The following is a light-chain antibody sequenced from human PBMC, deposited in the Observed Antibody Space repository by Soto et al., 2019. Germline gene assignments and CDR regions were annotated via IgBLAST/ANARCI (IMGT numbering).Light chain of an antibody. Sequence: QSALTQPASVSGSPGQSITISCTATSSDVGGYNYVSSYQQHPVKAPEVMIYEVSNRPSGVSNRFSGSKSGNTASLTISGLQAEDEADYYCSSYTSSSTLVFGGGTKVTVL. CDR1: SSDVGGYNY. J-gene: IGLJ2*01. CDR3: SSYTSSSTLV. V-gene: IGLV2-14*01. CDR2: EVS.